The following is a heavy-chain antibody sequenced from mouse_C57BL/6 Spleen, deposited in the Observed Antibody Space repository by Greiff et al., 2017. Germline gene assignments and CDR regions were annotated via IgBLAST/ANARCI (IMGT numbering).Heavy chain of an antibody. Sequence: VQLQESGPELVKPGASVKISCKASGYAFSSSWMNWVKQRPGKGLEWIGRIYPGDGDTNYNGKFKGKATLTADKSSRTAYMQLSSLTSEGSAVYFCARGEDGNYDGVAWFAYWGQGTLVTVSA. CDR2: IYPGDGDT. D-gene: IGHD2-1*01. CDR1: GYAFSSSW. V-gene: IGHV1-82*01. J-gene: IGHJ3*01. CDR3: ARGEDGNYDGVAWFAY.